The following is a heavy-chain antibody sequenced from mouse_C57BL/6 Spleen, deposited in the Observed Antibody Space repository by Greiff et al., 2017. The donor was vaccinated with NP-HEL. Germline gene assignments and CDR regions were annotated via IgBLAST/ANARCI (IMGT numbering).Heavy chain of an antibody. Sequence: QVQLKESGAELVRPGASVTLSCKASGYTFTDYEMHWVKQTPVHGLEWIGAIDPETGGTAYNQKFKGKAILTADKSSSTAYMELRSLTSEDSAVYYCTRRTIDYWGQGTTLTVSS. J-gene: IGHJ2*01. CDR2: IDPETGGT. V-gene: IGHV1-15*01. D-gene: IGHD2-13*01. CDR3: TRRTIDY. CDR1: GYTFTDYE.